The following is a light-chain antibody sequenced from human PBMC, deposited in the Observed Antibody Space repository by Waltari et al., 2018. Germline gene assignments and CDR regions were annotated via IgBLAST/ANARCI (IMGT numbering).Light chain of an antibody. CDR3: QQRSNWPLIT. J-gene: IGKJ5*01. CDR1: QSVTSY. CDR2: DAS. Sequence: EIVLTQSPPTLSFSPGERTTLSCRASQSVTSYLAWYQQKPGQAPRLLIYDASHRATGIPARFSGSGAGTDFTLPIGSLEPEDFAVYYCQQRSNWPLITFGQGTRLEIK. V-gene: IGKV3-11*01.